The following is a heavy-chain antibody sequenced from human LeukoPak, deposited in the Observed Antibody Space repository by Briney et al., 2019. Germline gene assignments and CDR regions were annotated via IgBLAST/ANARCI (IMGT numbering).Heavy chain of an antibody. J-gene: IGHJ3*02. V-gene: IGHV1-69*06. CDR2: IIPIFGTA. Sequence: ASVKVSCKASGYTFTRFYMHWVRQAPGQGLEWMGGIIPIFGTANYAQKFQGRVTITADKSTSTAYMELSSLRSEDTAVYYCAIIAYCGGDCNYRGAFDIWGQGTMVTVSS. CDR3: AIIAYCGGDCNYRGAFDI. CDR1: GYTFTRFY. D-gene: IGHD2-21*02.